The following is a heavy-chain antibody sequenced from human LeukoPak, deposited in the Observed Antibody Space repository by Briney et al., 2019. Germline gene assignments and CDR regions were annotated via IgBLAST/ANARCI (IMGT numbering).Heavy chain of an antibody. CDR2: INHSGST. CDR3: ARDHGAVVTALIDF. CDR1: GGSFSGYY. V-gene: IGHV4-34*01. J-gene: IGHJ4*02. D-gene: IGHD2-21*02. Sequence: SETLSLTCAVYGGSFSGYYWSWIRQPPGKGLEWIGEINHSGSTNYNPSLKSRVTISVDTSKNQFSLKLSSVTAADTAVYYCARDHGAVVTALIDFWGQGTLVTVSS.